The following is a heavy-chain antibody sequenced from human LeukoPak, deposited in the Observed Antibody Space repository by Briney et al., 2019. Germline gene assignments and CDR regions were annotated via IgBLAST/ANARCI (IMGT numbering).Heavy chain of an antibody. V-gene: IGHV1-69*02. CDR3: AASVVVAAASFDY. Sequence: ASVKVSCKASGGTFSSYTISWVRQAPGQGIERMGRIILILGMANYAQEFQVRVTITADKSTSTAYMELCSLRSEDTAVYYCAASVVVAAASFDYCGQGTLVSVSP. CDR1: GGTFSSYT. D-gene: IGHD2-2*01. CDR2: IILILGMA. J-gene: IGHJ4*02.